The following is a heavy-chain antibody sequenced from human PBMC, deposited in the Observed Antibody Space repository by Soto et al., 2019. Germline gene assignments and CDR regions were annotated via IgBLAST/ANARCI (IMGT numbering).Heavy chain of an antibody. CDR2: ISNDGSKK. V-gene: IGHV3-30*03. D-gene: IGHD5-18*01. CDR3: VTDQSLIKVWLDPEAFDI. Sequence: QVQLVESGGGVVQPGRSLRLSCAASGFTFSIYGMHWVRQAPGKGLEWVAVISNDGSKKYYGVSVKGRFTISRDNSKKTLYLQMNSLRAADTAVYYCVTDQSLIKVWLDPEAFDIWGQGTMVTVSS. CDR1: GFTFSIYG. J-gene: IGHJ3*02.